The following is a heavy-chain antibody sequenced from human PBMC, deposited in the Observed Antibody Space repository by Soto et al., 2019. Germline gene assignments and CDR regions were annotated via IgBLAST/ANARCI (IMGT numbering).Heavy chain of an antibody. CDR3: AKRAGESSGPFDY. D-gene: IGHD6-19*01. Sequence: GGSLRLSCAASGFTFSSYAMNWVRQAPGKGLEWVSGISVGGDKTYYADSVKGRFTIFRDNSQNTLYLQMSLLRAEDTAVYFCAKRAGESSGPFDYWGQGTLVTVSS. V-gene: IGHV3-23*01. CDR2: ISVGGDKT. J-gene: IGHJ4*02. CDR1: GFTFSSYA.